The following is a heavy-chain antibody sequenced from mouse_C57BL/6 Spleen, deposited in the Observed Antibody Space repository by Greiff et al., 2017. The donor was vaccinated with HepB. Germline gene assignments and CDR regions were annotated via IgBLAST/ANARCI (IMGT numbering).Heavy chain of an antibody. CDR2: INPSTGGT. CDR1: GYSFTGYY. D-gene: IGHD1-1*01. J-gene: IGHJ2*01. V-gene: IGHV1-42*01. CDR3: AGSEILRSDFDY. Sequence: VQLQQSGPELVKPGASVKISCKASGYSFTGYYMNWVKQSPEKSLEWIGEINPSTGGTTYNQKFKANATLTVDKSSSTAYIQLKSLTSEDSAVYYCAGSEILRSDFDYWGQGTTLTVSS.